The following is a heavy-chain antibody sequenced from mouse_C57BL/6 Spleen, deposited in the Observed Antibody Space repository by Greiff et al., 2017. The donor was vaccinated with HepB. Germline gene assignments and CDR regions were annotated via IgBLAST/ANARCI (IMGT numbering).Heavy chain of an antibody. V-gene: IGHV5-17*01. CDR3: ARGTGRGFYAMDD. Sequence: EVQLVESGGGLVKPGGSLKLSCAASGFTFSDYGMHWVRQAPEKGLEWVAYISSGSSTIYYADTVKGRFTSSRDNAKNTLFMQMTSLRSEDTAMYNCARGTGRGFYAMDDWGQGTSVTVSA. CDR2: ISSGSSTI. D-gene: IGHD4-1*01. J-gene: IGHJ4*01. CDR1: GFTFSDYG.